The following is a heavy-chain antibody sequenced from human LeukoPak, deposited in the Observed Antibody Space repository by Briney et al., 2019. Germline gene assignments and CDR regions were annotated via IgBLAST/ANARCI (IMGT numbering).Heavy chain of an antibody. CDR3: AKDLSRYCSGGSCYYH. D-gene: IGHD2-15*01. CDR2: ISGSGGST. V-gene: IGHV3-23*01. CDR1: GFTFVNYA. J-gene: IGHJ5*02. Sequence: GGSLRLSCAASGFTFVNYAMNWVRQAPGKGLEWVSGISGSGGSTYYADSVKGRFTISRDNSKNTLYLQMNSLRAEDAALYYCAKDLSRYCSGGSCYYHWGQGTLVTVSS.